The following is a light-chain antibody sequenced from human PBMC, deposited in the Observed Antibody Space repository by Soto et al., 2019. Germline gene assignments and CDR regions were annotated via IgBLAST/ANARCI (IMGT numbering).Light chain of an antibody. J-gene: IGLJ1*01. CDR3: SSYTSSSTLYV. CDR1: SSDVGGYTY. V-gene: IGLV2-14*01. CDR2: EVN. Sequence: QSALTQPASVSGSPRQSITISCTGASSDVGGYTYFSWYQQHPGKAPKLIIYEVNNRPSGVSHRFSGSKSGNTASLTISGLQAEDEADYYCSSYTSSSTLYVFGTGTKLTVL.